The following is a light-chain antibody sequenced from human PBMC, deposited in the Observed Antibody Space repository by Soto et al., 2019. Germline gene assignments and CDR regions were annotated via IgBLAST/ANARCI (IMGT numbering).Light chain of an antibody. CDR2: AAF. Sequence: PPSASGTPGQRVTISCRASEDINSRLAWYQQKPGNAPKLLIYAAFILQSGVPSRFSGYGSGTDFTLSISSLQPEDFATYYCQQADSFPITFGQGTRLEIK. J-gene: IGKJ5*01. CDR3: QQADSFPIT. V-gene: IGKV1-12*01. CDR1: EDINSR.